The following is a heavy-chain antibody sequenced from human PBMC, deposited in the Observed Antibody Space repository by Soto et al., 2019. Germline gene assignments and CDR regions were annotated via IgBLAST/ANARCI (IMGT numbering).Heavy chain of an antibody. Sequence: SETLSLTGTVSGGYISSYYWSWIRQPPGKGLEWIGYIYYSGSTNYNPSLKSRVTISVDTSKNQFSLKLSSVTAADTAVYYCARDTDRNWFDPWGQGTLVTVSS. CDR1: GGYISSYY. CDR3: ARDTDRNWFDP. D-gene: IGHD2-15*01. J-gene: IGHJ5*02. V-gene: IGHV4-59*01. CDR2: IYYSGST.